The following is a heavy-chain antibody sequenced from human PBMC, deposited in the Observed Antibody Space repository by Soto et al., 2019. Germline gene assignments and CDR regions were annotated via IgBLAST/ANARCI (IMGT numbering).Heavy chain of an antibody. CDR2: INDQGGSP. J-gene: IGHJ4*02. CDR1: GFTFSSYG. CDR3: AKQLMVRGVVLLFDY. V-gene: IGHV3-74*01. Sequence: GGSLRLSCAASGFTFSSYGMHWVRQAPGKGLVWISRINDQGGSPTYADSVKGRFTISRDNAKNTLYMQMNSLRAEDTAVYSCAKQLMVRGVVLLFDYWGQGTLVTVSS. D-gene: IGHD3-10*01.